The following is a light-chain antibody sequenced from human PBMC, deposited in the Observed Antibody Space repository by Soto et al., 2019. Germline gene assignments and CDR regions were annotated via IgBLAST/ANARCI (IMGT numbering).Light chain of an antibody. CDR1: RSNIGSNY. CDR2: RNN. Sequence: QSVLTQPPSASGTPGQRVTISCSGSRSNIGSNYVYWSQQLPGTAPKLLIYRNNQRPAGVPDRFSGSKSGTSASLAISGRRSEDEADDYGAAGEDSLSGPGFGGGTQLTVL. CDR3: AAGEDSLSGPG. J-gene: IGLJ7*01. V-gene: IGLV1-47*01.